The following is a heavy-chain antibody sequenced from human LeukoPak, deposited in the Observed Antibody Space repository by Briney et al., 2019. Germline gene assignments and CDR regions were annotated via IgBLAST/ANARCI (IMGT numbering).Heavy chain of an antibody. J-gene: IGHJ4*02. Sequence: GSSVKVSCKASGYTFTGYYMHWVRQAPGQGLEWMGWINPNSGGTNYAQKFQGRVTMTSDTSISTAYMALSRLRSDDTAVNYCARRDDFWSGCDYWGQGTLVTVSS. CDR3: ARRDDFWSGCDY. D-gene: IGHD3-3*01. CDR1: GYTFTGYY. CDR2: INPNSGGT. V-gene: IGHV1-2*02.